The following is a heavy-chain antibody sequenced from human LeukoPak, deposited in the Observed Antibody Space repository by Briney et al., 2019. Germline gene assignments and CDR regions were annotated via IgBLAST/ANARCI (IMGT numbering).Heavy chain of an antibody. D-gene: IGHD3-9*01. Sequence: ASVKVSCKASGDTFSTFAISWVRQAPGLGLEWMGDITPIFGAPNYAQKFQDRVTITADESTSTAYMELSSLRSDDTAIYYCARDRNYDILTGFDNWFDPWGQGTLVTVSS. CDR2: ITPIFGAP. J-gene: IGHJ5*02. V-gene: IGHV1-69*13. CDR1: GDTFSTFA. CDR3: ARDRNYDILTGFDNWFDP.